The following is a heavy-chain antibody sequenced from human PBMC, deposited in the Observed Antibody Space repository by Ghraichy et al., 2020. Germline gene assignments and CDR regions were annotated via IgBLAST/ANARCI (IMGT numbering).Heavy chain of an antibody. V-gene: IGHV3-23*01. J-gene: IGHJ4*02. D-gene: IGHD6-13*01. Sequence: GESLRLSCAASGFTLRSYAMTWVRQAPGKGLEWVSSVSGSGSATYYADSVKGRFTISRDNANNTLYLQMNSLRAEDTAVYYCGKGIAAAGKVTPVDHWGQGTLVTVSS. CDR2: VSGSGSAT. CDR1: GFTLRSYA. CDR3: GKGIAAAGKVTPVDH.